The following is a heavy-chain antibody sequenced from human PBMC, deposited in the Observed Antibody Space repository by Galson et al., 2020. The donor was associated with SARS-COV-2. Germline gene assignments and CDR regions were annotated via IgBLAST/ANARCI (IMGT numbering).Heavy chain of an antibody. Sequence: SETLSLTCAVYGGSFSDYNWSWIRQSPGKGLEWIGKINHSGNTNYNPSLKSRVTVSIDTSKSQFSLKLRSVTAADTAVYYCAREWDYWGQGTLVTVSS. V-gene: IGHV4-34*01. CDR2: INHSGNT. CDR1: GGSFSDYN. D-gene: IGHD1-26*01. J-gene: IGHJ4*02. CDR3: AREWDY.